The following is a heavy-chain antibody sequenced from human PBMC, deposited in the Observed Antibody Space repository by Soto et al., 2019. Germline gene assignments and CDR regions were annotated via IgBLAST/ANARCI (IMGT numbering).Heavy chain of an antibody. V-gene: IGHV4-31*03. CDR3: ARAGGTVAAINFYGLDV. CDR2: TYYIGSP. J-gene: IGHJ6*02. D-gene: IGHD1-26*01. CDR1: GDSISSGGSY. Sequence: NPSETRSLTCTVSGDSISSGGSYWTWIRQHPGKGLEWIGYTYYIGSPYYNPSPQSRVTISVDTSKNQVSLKLSSVTAADTAVYYCARAGGTVAAINFYGLDVWGQGTTVTVSS.